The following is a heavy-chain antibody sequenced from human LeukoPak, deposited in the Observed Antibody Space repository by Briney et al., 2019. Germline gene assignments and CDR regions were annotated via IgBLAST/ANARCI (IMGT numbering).Heavy chain of an antibody. CDR1: GGSISSYY. J-gene: IGHJ4*02. V-gene: IGHV4-59*12. CDR2: IYYSGST. CDR3: AGYPGIAAAGFFDY. D-gene: IGHD6-13*01. Sequence: SETLSLTCTVSGGSISSYYWSWIRQPPGKGLEWIGYIYYSGSTNYNPSLKSRVTISVDTSKNQFSLKLSSVTAADTAVYYCAGYPGIAAAGFFDYWGQGTLVTVSS.